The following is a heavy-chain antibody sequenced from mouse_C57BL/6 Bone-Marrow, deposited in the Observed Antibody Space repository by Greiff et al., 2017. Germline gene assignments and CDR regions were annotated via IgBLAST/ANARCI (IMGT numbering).Heavy chain of an antibody. CDR2: IDPENGDT. J-gene: IGHJ2*01. Sequence: VHVKQSGAELVRPGASVKLSCTASGFNINDDYMHWVKQRPEQGLEWIGWIDPENGDTEYASKFQGKATITADTSSNTAYLQLSSLTSEDTAVYYGTTLYDGYWGQGTTLTVSS. D-gene: IGHD2-3*01. V-gene: IGHV14-4*01. CDR3: TTLYDGY. CDR1: GFNINDDY.